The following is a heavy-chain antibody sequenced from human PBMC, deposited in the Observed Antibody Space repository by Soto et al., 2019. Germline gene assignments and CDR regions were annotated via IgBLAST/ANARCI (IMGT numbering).Heavy chain of an antibody. CDR3: GRVKTVDYYGMGV. Sequence: SETLSLTCTVSGGSMSSYYWSWIRQRAGKGLEWIGRIYASGSTDYNPSFKSRVTMSIDMSKNQFSLKLSSVTAVDTAVYFCGRVKTVDYYGMGVWGQGTTVTVSS. J-gene: IGHJ6*02. V-gene: IGHV4-4*07. CDR1: GGSMSSYY. CDR2: IYASGST.